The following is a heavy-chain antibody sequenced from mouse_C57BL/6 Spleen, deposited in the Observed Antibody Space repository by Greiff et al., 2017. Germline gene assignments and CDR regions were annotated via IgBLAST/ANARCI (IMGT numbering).Heavy chain of an antibody. Sequence: QVQLQQSGPELVKPGASVKISCKASGYAFSSSWMNWVKQRPGKGLEWIGRIYPGDGDTNYNGTFKGKATLTADKSSSTAYMQLSSLTSEDSAVYFCVGGDSSGYVWAMDYWGQGTSVTVSS. CDR2: IYPGDGDT. CDR1: GYAFSSSW. CDR3: VGGDSSGYVWAMDY. D-gene: IGHD3-2*02. V-gene: IGHV1-82*01. J-gene: IGHJ4*01.